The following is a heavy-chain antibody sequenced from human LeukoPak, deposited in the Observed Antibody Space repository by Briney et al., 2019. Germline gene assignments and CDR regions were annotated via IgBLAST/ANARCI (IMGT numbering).Heavy chain of an antibody. Sequence: PGRSLRLSCAASGFTFSSYAMHWVRQAPGKGLEWVAVISYDGSNKYYADSVKGRFTISRDNSKNTLYLQMNSLRAEDTAVYYCAREWELCLDYWGQGTLVTVSS. J-gene: IGHJ4*02. CDR3: AREWELCLDY. CDR1: GFTFSSYA. CDR2: ISYDGSNK. D-gene: IGHD1-26*01. V-gene: IGHV3-30*04.